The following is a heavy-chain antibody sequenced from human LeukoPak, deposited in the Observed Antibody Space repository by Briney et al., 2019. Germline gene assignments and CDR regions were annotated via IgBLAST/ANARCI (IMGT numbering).Heavy chain of an antibody. CDR1: GYTFTSYG. CDR3: ARDLPGITMIVVAVRWDY. Sequence: EASVKVSCKASGYTFTSYGISWVRQAPGQGLEWMGWISAYNGNTNYAQKLQGRVTMTTDTSTSTAYMELRSLRSDDTAVYYCARDLPGITMIVVAVRWDYWGQGTLVTVSS. V-gene: IGHV1-18*01. CDR2: ISAYNGNT. D-gene: IGHD3-22*01. J-gene: IGHJ4*02.